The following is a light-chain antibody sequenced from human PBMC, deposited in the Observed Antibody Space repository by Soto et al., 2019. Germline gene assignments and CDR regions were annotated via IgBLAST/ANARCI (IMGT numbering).Light chain of an antibody. CDR1: QSISSSY. CDR3: QQYGSSSWT. J-gene: IGKJ1*01. V-gene: IGKV3-20*01. Sequence: EIVLTQSPGTLSLSPGERATLSCRASQSISSSYLAWYQQRPGQAPRLLIYGASSRATGIPDRFSGSGSETEFTLTISRLEPEDFAVYYCQQYGSSSWTFGQGTKVDI. CDR2: GAS.